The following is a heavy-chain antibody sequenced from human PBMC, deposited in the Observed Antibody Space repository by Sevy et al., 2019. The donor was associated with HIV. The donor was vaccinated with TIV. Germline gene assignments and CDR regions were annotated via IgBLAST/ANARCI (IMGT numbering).Heavy chain of an antibody. V-gene: IGHV1-58*01. CDR3: AAGLYSSSWYGAHYYGMDV. D-gene: IGHD6-13*01. CDR1: GFTFTSSA. CDR2: IVVGSGNT. J-gene: IGHJ6*02. Sequence: ASVKVSCKASGFTFTSSAVQWVRQARGQRLEWIGWIVVGSGNTKYAQKFQERVTITRDMSTSTAYMELSSLRSEDTAVYYCAAGLYSSSWYGAHYYGMDVWGQGTTVTVSS.